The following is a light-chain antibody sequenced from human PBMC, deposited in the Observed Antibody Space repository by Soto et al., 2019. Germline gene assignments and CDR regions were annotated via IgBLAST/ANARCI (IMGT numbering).Light chain of an antibody. J-gene: IGLJ1*01. CDR1: RSNIGSQN. CDR2: NNN. Sequence: QSVLTQPPSTSGTPGQRVTISCSGSRSNIGSQNVNWYQQLPGTAPKLLIYNNNQRPSGVPDRFSGSKSGTSASLAISGLQSEDEAAYYCAAWDDSLIGYVFGTGTKVT. CDR3: AAWDDSLIGYV. V-gene: IGLV1-44*01.